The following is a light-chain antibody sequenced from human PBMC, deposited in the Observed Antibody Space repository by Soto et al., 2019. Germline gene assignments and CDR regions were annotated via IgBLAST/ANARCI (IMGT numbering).Light chain of an antibody. CDR3: QQYGSSLFT. Sequence: EIVLTQSPGTLSLSPGERATLSCRASQSVSSSYLAWYQQKPGQAPRLLIYGASSRATGIPDWFSGSGSGTDFTLTINRLEPEDFAVYYCQQYGSSLFTFGPGTKVDIK. CDR1: QSVSSSY. J-gene: IGKJ3*01. CDR2: GAS. V-gene: IGKV3-20*01.